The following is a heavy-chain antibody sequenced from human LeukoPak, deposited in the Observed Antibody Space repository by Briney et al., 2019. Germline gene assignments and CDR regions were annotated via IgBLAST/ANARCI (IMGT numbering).Heavy chain of an antibody. Sequence: GGSLRLPCGAPGLTFSSYGMSWVRQAPGKGLEWVSVISGSGGSTYYADSVKGRFTISRDNSKNTLYLQMNSLRAEDTAVYYCAKVQGVTARRSPFDYWSQGTLVTVSS. J-gene: IGHJ4*02. V-gene: IGHV3-23*01. D-gene: IGHD6-6*01. CDR3: AKVQGVTARRSPFDY. CDR2: ISGSGGST. CDR1: GLTFSSYG.